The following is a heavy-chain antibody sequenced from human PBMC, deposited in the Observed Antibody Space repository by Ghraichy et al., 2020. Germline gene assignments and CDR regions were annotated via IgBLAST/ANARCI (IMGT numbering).Heavy chain of an antibody. Sequence: GGSLRLSCAASGFTFSSYSMNWVRQAPGKGLEWVSSISSSSSYIYYADSVKGRFTISRDNAKNSLYLQMNSLRAEDTAVYYCARDLIPAAGCFDYWGQGTLVTVSS. CDR2: ISSSSSYI. V-gene: IGHV3-21*01. CDR3: ARDLIPAAGCFDY. D-gene: IGHD6-13*01. J-gene: IGHJ4*02. CDR1: GFTFSSYS.